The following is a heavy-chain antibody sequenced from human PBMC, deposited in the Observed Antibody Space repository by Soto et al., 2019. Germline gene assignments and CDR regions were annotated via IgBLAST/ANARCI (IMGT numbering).Heavy chain of an antibody. CDR1: GASVSSYSAA. Sequence: SQTLSLTCAISGASVSSYSAAWNCIRQSPSRGLEWLGRTYYRSKWYSDYAESVKSRITINPDTSTNQFSLQLNSVTPEDTAVYYCVRDRTQVPTADYYYFGMDVWGQGTTVTVSS. CDR2: TYYRSKWYS. D-gene: IGHD2-2*01. CDR3: VRDRTQVPTADYYYFGMDV. J-gene: IGHJ6*01. V-gene: IGHV6-1*01.